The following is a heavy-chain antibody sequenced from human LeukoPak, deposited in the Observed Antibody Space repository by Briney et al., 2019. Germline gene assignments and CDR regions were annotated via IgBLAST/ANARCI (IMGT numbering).Heavy chain of an antibody. J-gene: IGHJ4*02. V-gene: IGHV3-21*01. CDR3: ARDHGDYVIDY. CDR2: ISSSSYI. Sequence: GGSLRLSCAASGFTFSSYSMNWVRQAPGKGLEWVSSISSSSYIYYADSVKGRFTISRDNAKNSLYLQMNSLRAEDTAVYYCARDHGDYVIDYWGQGTLVTVSS. CDR1: GFTFSSYS. D-gene: IGHD4-17*01.